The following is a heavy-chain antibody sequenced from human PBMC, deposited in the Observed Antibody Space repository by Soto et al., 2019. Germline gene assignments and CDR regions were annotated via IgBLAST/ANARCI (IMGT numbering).Heavy chain of an antibody. CDR1: GLNFDDFA. CDR2: ITWNSRVL. J-gene: IGHJ4*02. Sequence: EVQLVESGGRLVQPGRSLRLSCVGTGLNFDDFAMHWVRQAPGKGLEWVSGITWNSRVLAYADSVKGLFTISRDNARNSLYLQMDSLRYEDTALYYCAKGRYDFWSPYYFDSWGQGTLVTVSS. V-gene: IGHV3-9*01. CDR3: AKGRYDFWSPYYFDS. D-gene: IGHD3-3*01.